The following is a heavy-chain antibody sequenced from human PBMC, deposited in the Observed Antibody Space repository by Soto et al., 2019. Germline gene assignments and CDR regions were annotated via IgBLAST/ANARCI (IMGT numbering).Heavy chain of an antibody. CDR3: ARDSNWSSHY. Sequence: EVQLVESGGGLVQPGGSLRLSCAASGFTFSGYNMNWVRQAPGKGLEWISCIKSDSSGTWYADSVKGRFTMSRDNAKNSLYLQMNSLRDEDTAVYFCARDSNWSSHYWGQGTLVAVSS. D-gene: IGHD1-1*01. V-gene: IGHV3-48*02. CDR2: IKSDSSGT. J-gene: IGHJ4*02. CDR1: GFTFSGYN.